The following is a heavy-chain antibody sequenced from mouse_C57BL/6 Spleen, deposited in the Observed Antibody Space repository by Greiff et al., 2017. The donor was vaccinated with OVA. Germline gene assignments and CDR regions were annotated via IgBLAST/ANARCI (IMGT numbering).Heavy chain of an antibody. CDR2: IDPEDGET. CDR1: GFNIKDYY. J-gene: IGHJ2*01. CDR3: ARGRDITTNY. V-gene: IGHV14-2*01. D-gene: IGHD1-1*01. Sequence: EVQLQQSGAELVKPGASVKLSCTASGFNIKDYYMHCVKQRTEQGLEWIGRIDPEDGETKYAPKFQGKATITADTSSNTAYLQLSSLTSEDTAVDYCARGRDITTNYWGQGTTLTVAS.